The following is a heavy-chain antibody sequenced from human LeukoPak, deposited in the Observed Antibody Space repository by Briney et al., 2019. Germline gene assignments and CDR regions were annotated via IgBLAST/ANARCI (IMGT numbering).Heavy chain of an antibody. Sequence: PGGSLILSCAAFGFTFSTSAMNWVRQAPGKGLEWVSHISGSGDDTQYADSVKGRFTISRDNSKDTLYLQMNILRGDDTAVYYCVRRQQTSVWGPLNWFDPWGQGTLVAVSS. D-gene: IGHD6-19*01. CDR3: VRRQQTSVWGPLNWFDP. J-gene: IGHJ5*02. V-gene: IGHV3-23*01. CDR1: GFTFSTSA. CDR2: ISGSGDDT.